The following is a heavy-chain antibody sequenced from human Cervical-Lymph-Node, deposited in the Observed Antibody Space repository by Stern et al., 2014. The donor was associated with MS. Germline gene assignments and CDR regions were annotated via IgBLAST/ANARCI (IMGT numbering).Heavy chain of an antibody. Sequence: QVQLVQSGAEVKKPGASVKVSCMASGGTFSTYTIGWVRQAPGQGLEWMGSTIPLHGITHDAQNFQGRVTITADTSTSTAYMELSSLRSEDTAVYYCAKSGGDGYTFDRWGQGTLVTVSS. CDR1: GGTFSTYT. CDR2: TIPLHGIT. CDR3: AKSGGDGYTFDR. V-gene: IGHV1-69*09. D-gene: IGHD5-24*01. J-gene: IGHJ4*02.